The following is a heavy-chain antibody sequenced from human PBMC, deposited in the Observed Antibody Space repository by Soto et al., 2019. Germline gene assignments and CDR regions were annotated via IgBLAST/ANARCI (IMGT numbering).Heavy chain of an antibody. CDR2: ISDSGST. J-gene: IGHJ4*02. CDR3: ARDGYNSYYFDL. CDR1: GGSLDDFY. V-gene: IGHV4-59*01. D-gene: IGHD5-12*01. Sequence: SETLSLTCTVSGGSLDDFYWSWIRQPPGKAPEWIAYISDSGSTNYNPSLRDRVITSVDTSNTQFSLRLTSVTAADSAVYYCARDGYNSYYFDLWGRGTLVTVSS.